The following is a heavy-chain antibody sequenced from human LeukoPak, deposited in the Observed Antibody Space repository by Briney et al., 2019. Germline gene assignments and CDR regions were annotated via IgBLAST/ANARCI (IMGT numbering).Heavy chain of an antibody. CDR1: GFTFSSYG. V-gene: IGHV3-30*03. Sequence: PGGSLRLSCAASGFTFSSYGMHWVRQAPGKGLEWVAVISYDGSNKYYADSVKGRFTISRDNSKNTLYLQMNSLRAEDTAVYYCASSAIEYSSGWYPEWGQGTLVTVSS. D-gene: IGHD6-19*01. CDR3: ASSAIEYSSGWYPE. CDR2: ISYDGSNK. J-gene: IGHJ4*02.